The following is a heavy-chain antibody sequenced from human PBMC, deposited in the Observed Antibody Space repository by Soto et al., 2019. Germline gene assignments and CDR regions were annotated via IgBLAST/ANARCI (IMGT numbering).Heavy chain of an antibody. Sequence: WTWIRQPPGNGLEWIGHIHYSGHTNYSPSLKSRVTISVDTSKNQFSLKLNSVTAADTAVYYCARVIRGGFFEPWGQGTLVTVSS. D-gene: IGHD3-16*01. V-gene: IGHV4-59*01. CDR3: ARVIRGGFFEP. CDR2: IHYSGHT. J-gene: IGHJ5*02.